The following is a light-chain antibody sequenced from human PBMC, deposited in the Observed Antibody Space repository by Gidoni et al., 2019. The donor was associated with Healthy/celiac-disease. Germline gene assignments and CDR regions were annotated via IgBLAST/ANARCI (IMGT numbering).Light chain of an antibody. CDR1: QSISSY. J-gene: IGKJ3*01. CDR2: AAS. V-gene: IGKV1-39*01. CDR3: QQSYSTFT. Sequence: DIPITQSPSSLSASVGDRVTLTCRASQSISSYLNWYQQKPGKAPKLLIYAASRLQSGVPSRFSGRGSGTDFTLTISSLQPEDFATYYCQQSYSTFTFXHXTKVDIK.